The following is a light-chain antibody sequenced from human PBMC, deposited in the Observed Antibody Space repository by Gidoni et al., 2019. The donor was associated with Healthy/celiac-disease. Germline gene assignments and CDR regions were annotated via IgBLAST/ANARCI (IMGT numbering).Light chain of an antibody. CDR2: DAS. J-gene: IGKJ4*01. Sequence: DIQMTQSPSTLSASVGDRVTITCRASQSISSWLAWYQRKPGKAPKLLIYDASSLESGVPSRFSGSGSGTEFTLTISSLQPDDFATYYCQQYNSYSTFGGXTKVEIK. CDR3: QQYNSYST. V-gene: IGKV1-5*01. CDR1: QSISSW.